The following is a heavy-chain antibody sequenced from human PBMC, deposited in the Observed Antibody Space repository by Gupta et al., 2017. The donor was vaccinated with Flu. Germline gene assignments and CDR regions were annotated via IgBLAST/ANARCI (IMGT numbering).Heavy chain of an antibody. Sequence: QVQLVQSGAEVKKPGASVKVSCKASGYTFTSYAMHWVRQAPGQRLEWMGWINAGNGNTKYSQKFQGRVTITRDTSASTAYMELSSLRSEDTAVYYCATGGWGWPSTEPEVFDYWGQGALVTVSS. CDR2: INAGNGNT. CDR3: ATGGWGWPSTEPEVFDY. J-gene: IGHJ4*02. V-gene: IGHV1-3*01. CDR1: GYTFTSYA. D-gene: IGHD3-16*01.